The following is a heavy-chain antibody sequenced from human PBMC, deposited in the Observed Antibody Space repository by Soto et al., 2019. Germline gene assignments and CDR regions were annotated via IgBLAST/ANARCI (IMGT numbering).Heavy chain of an antibody. CDR2: INTAKDNT. CDR1: GYTFTSYA. Sequence: QVQLVQSGAEVKKPGASVKVSCKPSGYTFTSYAIHWVRQAPGQGLEWMGWINTAKDNTQYSQNYQGRVTITRDTSASIVHMEVSSLRSEDTAVYYCARGSSCAHFDYWGQGTLVTVSS. D-gene: IGHD6-13*01. CDR3: ARGSSCAHFDY. J-gene: IGHJ4*02. V-gene: IGHV1-3*04.